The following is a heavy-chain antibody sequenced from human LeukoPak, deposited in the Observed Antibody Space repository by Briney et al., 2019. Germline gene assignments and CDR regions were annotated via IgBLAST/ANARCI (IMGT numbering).Heavy chain of an antibody. J-gene: IGHJ6*02. Sequence: SVKVSCKASGGTFISYAISWVRQAPGQGLEWMGGIIPIFGTANYAQKFQGRVTITADESTSTAYMELSSLRSEDTAVYYCSLGYCSSTSCYGIHYYYYYGMDVWSQGTTVTVSS. CDR3: SLGYCSSTSCYGIHYYYYYGMDV. CDR2: IIPIFGTA. V-gene: IGHV1-69*13. CDR1: GGTFISYA. D-gene: IGHD2-2*01.